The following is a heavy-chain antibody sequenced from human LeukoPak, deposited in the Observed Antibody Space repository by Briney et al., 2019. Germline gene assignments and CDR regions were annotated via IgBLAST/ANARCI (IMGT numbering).Heavy chain of an antibody. CDR2: IRSKAYGETA. V-gene: IGHV3-49*03. CDR3: TRDRGAYNLYDY. J-gene: IGHJ4*02. Sequence: GGSLRLSCTASGFTFGDYAMSWIRQAPGKGLEWVGFIRSKAYGETADYAASVKGRFTISRDDSKAVAYLQMNSLKTEDTAVYHCTRDRGAYNLYDYWGQGTLVTVSS. D-gene: IGHD1-1*01. CDR1: GFTFGDYA.